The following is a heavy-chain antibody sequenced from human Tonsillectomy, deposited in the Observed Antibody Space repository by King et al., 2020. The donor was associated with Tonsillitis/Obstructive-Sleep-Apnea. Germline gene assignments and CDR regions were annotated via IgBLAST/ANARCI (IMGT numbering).Heavy chain of an antibody. CDR1: GFIFSNAW. V-gene: IGHV3-15*01. CDR2: IKSYTNAGTT. J-gene: IGHJ6*03. CDR3: TTGFTIFGTLPYYYYMDV. Sequence: QLVQSGGGLVKPGGSLRLSCAASGFIFSNAWMSWVRQVPGKGLEWVGRIKSYTNAGTTDYAAPVKGRFTISRDDSKNTLYLQMNSLKTEDTAVYYCTTGFTIFGTLPYYYYMDVWGKGTTVTVSS. D-gene: IGHD3-3*01.